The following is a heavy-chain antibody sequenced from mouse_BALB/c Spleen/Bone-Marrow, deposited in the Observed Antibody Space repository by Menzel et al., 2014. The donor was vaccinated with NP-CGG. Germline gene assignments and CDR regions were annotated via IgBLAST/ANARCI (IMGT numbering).Heavy chain of an antibody. V-gene: IGHV1S81*02. J-gene: IGHJ3*01. CDR1: GYTFTSYY. D-gene: IGHD2-1*01. CDR2: INPSNGGT. CDR3: TRSNGNWFAY. Sequence: QVQLQQSGAELVKPGASVKLSCKASGYTFTSYYMYWVKQRPGQGLEWIGEINPSNGGTNFNEKSKNKATLTVDKSSSTAYMQLSSLIFEDSAVYYCTRSNGNWFAYGGQGTLVTVSA.